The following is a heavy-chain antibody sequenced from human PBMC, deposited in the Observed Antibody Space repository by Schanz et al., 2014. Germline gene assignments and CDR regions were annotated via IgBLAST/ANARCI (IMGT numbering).Heavy chain of an antibody. D-gene: IGHD3-22*01. V-gene: IGHV3-23*01. Sequence: EVHLLESGGGLVQPGGSLRLSCAASGFSFGTYAMSWVRQAPGKGLLWVSSISGTGGDDTYYADSVKGRFTISRDNSKNTLFLQMNSLRVEDAAIYYCEKDISDTSGKDDYWGQGTLVTVSS. CDR2: ISGTGGDDT. J-gene: IGHJ4*02. CDR3: EKDISDTSGKDDY. CDR1: GFSFGTYA.